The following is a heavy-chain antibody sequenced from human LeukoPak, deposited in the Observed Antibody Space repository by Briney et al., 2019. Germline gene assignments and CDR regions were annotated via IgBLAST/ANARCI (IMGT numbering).Heavy chain of an antibody. CDR2: ISAYNGNT. V-gene: IGHV1-18*01. CDR1: RYTFTSYG. D-gene: IGHD3-3*01. J-gene: IGHJ6*02. CDR3: ARDSLTIFGVVIIAPFNYYYYYGMDV. Sequence: ASVKVSCKASRYTFTSYGISWVRQAPGQGLERMGWISAYNGNTNYAQKLQGRVTMTTDTSTSTAYMELRSLRSDDTVVYYCARDSLTIFGVVIIAPFNYYYYYGMDVWGQGTTVTVSS.